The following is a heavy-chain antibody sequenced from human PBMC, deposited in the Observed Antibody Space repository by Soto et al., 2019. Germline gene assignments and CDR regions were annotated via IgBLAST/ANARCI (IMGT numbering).Heavy chain of an antibody. J-gene: IGHJ4*02. D-gene: IGHD3-16*01. CDR2: MNPYTGNT. Sequence: QVQLVQSGAEVKKPGASVKVSCKASGYTFATYDLAWVRQATGQGLEWMGWMNPYTGNTGYAQAFRGRLTMTRNTSITTAYMEPSSLTSEDTAVYFCARRLERSGPYYLDSWGQGTLVTVSS. V-gene: IGHV1-8*01. CDR1: GYTFATYD. CDR3: ARRLERSGPYYLDS.